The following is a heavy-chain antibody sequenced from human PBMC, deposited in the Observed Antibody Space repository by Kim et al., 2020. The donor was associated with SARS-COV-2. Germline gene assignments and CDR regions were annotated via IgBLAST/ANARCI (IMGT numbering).Heavy chain of an antibody. Sequence: GGSLRLSCAASGFTFSSYSMNWVRQAPGKGLEWVSSISSSSSYIYYADSVKGRFTISRDNAKNSLYLQMNSLRAEDTAVYYCARGGAYQLLAYPYYYYYMDVGGKGTTVTVSS. D-gene: IGHD2-2*01. J-gene: IGHJ6*03. CDR1: GFTFSSYS. V-gene: IGHV3-21*01. CDR2: ISSSSSYI. CDR3: ARGGAYQLLAYPYYYYYMDV.